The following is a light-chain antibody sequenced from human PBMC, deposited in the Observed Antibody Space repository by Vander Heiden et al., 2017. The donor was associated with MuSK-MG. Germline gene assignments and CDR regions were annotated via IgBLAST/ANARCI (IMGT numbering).Light chain of an antibody. CDR2: DVS. CDR1: SSDVGGDNY. CDR3: CSYAGSYTFV. Sequence: QSALTQPRSVSGSPGQSVTISCTGTSSDVGGDNYVSWYQQHPGNPPNLMIYDVSKRPSGVPDRFSGSKSGNTASLTISGLQAEDEADYYCCSYAGSYTFVFGGGTKLTVL. V-gene: IGLV2-11*01. J-gene: IGLJ2*01.